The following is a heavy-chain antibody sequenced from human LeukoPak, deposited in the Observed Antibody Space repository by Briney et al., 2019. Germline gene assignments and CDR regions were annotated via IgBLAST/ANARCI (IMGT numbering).Heavy chain of an antibody. V-gene: IGHV1-18*01. CDR3: ARSVYSGSYDY. CDR1: GYTFTSYG. J-gene: IGHJ4*02. D-gene: IGHD1-26*01. CDR2: ISDYNGNT. Sequence: VASVKVSCKASGYTFTSYGISWVRQAPGQGLEWMGWISDYNGNTNYAQKLQGRVTMTTDTSTSTAYMELRSLRSDDTAVYYCARSVYSGSYDYWGQGTLVTVSS.